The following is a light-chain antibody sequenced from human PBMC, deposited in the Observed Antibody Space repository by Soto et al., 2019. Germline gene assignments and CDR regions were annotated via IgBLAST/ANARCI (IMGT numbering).Light chain of an antibody. V-gene: IGKV3-20*01. CDR2: GAS. CDR3: QQYGSSPPFT. J-gene: IGKJ3*01. CDR1: QTISNNF. Sequence: EIVLPQSPGTLSLSPGERTTLSCRASQTISNNFLAWYQQKPGQAPRLLMYGASSSATGIPDRFSGGGSETEFTLTISTLEAEDFAVYYYQQYGSSPPFTFGPGTKVDIK.